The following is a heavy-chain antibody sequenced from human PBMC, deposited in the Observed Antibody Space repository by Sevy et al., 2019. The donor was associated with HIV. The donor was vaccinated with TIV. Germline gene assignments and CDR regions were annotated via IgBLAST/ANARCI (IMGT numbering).Heavy chain of an antibody. Sequence: SETLSLTCAVSSYSISSGYYWGWIRQPPGKGLEWIGSIYHSGSTYYNPSLKSRVTISVDTSKNQFSLKLSSVTAADTAVYFCARAVVAAAVDNWFDPWGHGTLVTVSS. CDR3: ARAVVAAAVDNWFDP. CDR2: IYHSGST. D-gene: IGHD6-13*01. V-gene: IGHV4-38-2*01. CDR1: SYSISSGYY. J-gene: IGHJ5*02.